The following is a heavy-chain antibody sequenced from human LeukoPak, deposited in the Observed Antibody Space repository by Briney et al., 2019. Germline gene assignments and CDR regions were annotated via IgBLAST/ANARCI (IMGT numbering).Heavy chain of an antibody. CDR3: ARGGATYYYDSSGYRY. CDR1: GGSISSSSYY. Sequence: SETLSLTCTVSGGSISSSSYYWGWIRQPPGKGLEWIGSIYYSGSTYYNPSLKSRVTISVDTSKNQLSLKLSSVTAADTAVYYCARGGATYYYDSSGYRYWGQGTLVTVSS. CDR2: IYYSGST. D-gene: IGHD3-22*01. J-gene: IGHJ4*02. V-gene: IGHV4-39*01.